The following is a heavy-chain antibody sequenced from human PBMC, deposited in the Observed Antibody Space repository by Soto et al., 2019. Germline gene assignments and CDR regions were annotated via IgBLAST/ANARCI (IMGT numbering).Heavy chain of an antibody. CDR3: AKSLDINWKNWFDP. CDR2: ISGSDGRT. D-gene: IGHD1-1*01. Sequence: EVQILESGGGLVQPGGSLRLSCAASGFTFSSSAMNWVRQAPGKGLEWVSVISGSDGRTYYAYSVKGRFTISRDNSKNTLYLDINSLRAEDTAVYYCAKSLDINWKNWFDPWGQGTLVTVSS. V-gene: IGHV3-23*01. CDR1: GFTFSSSA. J-gene: IGHJ5*02.